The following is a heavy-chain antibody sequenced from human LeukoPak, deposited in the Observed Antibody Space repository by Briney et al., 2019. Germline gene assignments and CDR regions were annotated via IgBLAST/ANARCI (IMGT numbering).Heavy chain of an antibody. CDR3: AREPEDYYYGMDV. J-gene: IGHJ6*02. Sequence: PGRSLRLSCAASGFTFSSYGMHWVRQAPGKGLEWVAVIWYDGSNKYYADSVKGRFTISRDNSKNTLYLQMNSLRAEDTAVYYCAREPEDYYYGMDVWGQGTTVTVSS. CDR2: IWYDGSNK. CDR1: GFTFSSYG. V-gene: IGHV3-33*01.